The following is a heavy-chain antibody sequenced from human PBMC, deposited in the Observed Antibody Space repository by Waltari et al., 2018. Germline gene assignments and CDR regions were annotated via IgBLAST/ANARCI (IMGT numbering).Heavy chain of an antibody. CDR2: KKYDGSAT. CDR3: ARGSPGYVRVWDS. V-gene: IGHV3-7*03. Sequence: EVQLTESGGGLVQPGGSLRLSCAASGFSFSAYWMTWVRQAPGKGLEWVANKKYDGSATYHADSVNGRFSISRDNAKNSLYLQMNSVSAEDTVIYYCARGSPGYVRVWDSWGQGTMVTVSS. CDR1: GFSFSAYW. D-gene: IGHD2-2*01. J-gene: IGHJ4*02.